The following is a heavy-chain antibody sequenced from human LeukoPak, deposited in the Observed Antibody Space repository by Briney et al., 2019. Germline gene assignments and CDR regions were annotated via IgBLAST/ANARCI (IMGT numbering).Heavy chain of an antibody. J-gene: IGHJ4*02. D-gene: IGHD3-9*01. CDR3: ARAGDPYYDILTGYCFDY. CDR1: GGTFTSYA. V-gene: IGHV1-69*13. Sequence: ASVKGSCTASGGTFTSYAISWGRQAPGQGVEWRGGIIPIFGTAKYAQKFQGRVTITAEESTSTAYMELSSLRSEDTAVYYCARAGDPYYDILTGYCFDYWGQGTLVTVSS. CDR2: IIPIFGTA.